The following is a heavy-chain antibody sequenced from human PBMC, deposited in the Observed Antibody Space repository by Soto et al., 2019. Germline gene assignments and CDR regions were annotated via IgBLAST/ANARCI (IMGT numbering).Heavy chain of an antibody. V-gene: IGHV4-31*03. CDR2: IYHPGAA. CDR1: GGYLSSDNFF. Sequence: HVQLQESGPGLVKPSQTLSVTCTVSGGYLSSDNFFWSWVRQHPETGLEWVGYIYHPGAAYYNPSLKSRLTISLDTSKNRFSLSLISVTAADTAVYYCAREVISPATSDAFDIWGQGTMVTVSS. CDR3: AREVISPATSDAFDI. D-gene: IGHD1-26*01. J-gene: IGHJ3*02.